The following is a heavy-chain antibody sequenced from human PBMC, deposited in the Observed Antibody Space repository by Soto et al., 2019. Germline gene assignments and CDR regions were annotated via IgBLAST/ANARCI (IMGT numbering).Heavy chain of an antibody. CDR1: GYTLTSYG. V-gene: IGHV1-18*04. Sequence: ASVKVSCKASGYTLTSYGISWVRQAPGQGLEWMGWISAYNGNTNYAQKLQGRVTMTTDTSTSTAYMELRSLRSGDTAVYYCATVRLQSSPDYWGQGTLVTVSS. J-gene: IGHJ4*02. CDR2: ISAYNGNT. CDR3: ATVRLQSSPDY. D-gene: IGHD6-25*01.